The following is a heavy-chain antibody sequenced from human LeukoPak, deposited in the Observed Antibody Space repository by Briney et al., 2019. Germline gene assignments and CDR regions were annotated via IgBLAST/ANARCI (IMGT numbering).Heavy chain of an antibody. Sequence: GASVKVSCKASGGTFLSYGVTWVRQAPGQGLEWMGIINPSGGSTSYAQKFQGRVTMTRDTSTSTVYMELSSLRSEDTAVYYCARVEYQLGFDPWGQGTLVTVSS. V-gene: IGHV1-46*01. CDR1: GGTFLSYG. CDR3: ARVEYQLGFDP. J-gene: IGHJ5*02. CDR2: INPSGGST. D-gene: IGHD2-2*01.